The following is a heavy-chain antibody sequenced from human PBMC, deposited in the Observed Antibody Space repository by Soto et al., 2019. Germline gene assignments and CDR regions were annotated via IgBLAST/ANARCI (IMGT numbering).Heavy chain of an antibody. Sequence: EVQLVESGGGLVQPGRSLRLSCAASGFTFDDYAMHWVRQAPGKGLEWVSGISWNSGSIAYADSVKGRFTISRDNAKNSLYLQMNSLRAEDTALYYCAKDHYYASNTVRDWGQGTLVTVSS. CDR1: GFTFDDYA. J-gene: IGHJ4*02. V-gene: IGHV3-9*01. CDR2: ISWNSGSI. CDR3: AKDHYYASNTVRD. D-gene: IGHD3-22*01.